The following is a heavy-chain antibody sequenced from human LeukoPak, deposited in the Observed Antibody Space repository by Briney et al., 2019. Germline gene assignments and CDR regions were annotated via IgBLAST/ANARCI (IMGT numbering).Heavy chain of an antibody. CDR3: ARVGEWLNAFDI. D-gene: IGHD6-19*01. J-gene: IGHJ3*02. V-gene: IGHV1-69*04. CDR1: GGTFSSYA. Sequence: GASVKVSCKASGGTFSSYAISWVRQAPGQGLEWMGRITPILGIANYAQKFQRRVTIPADKSTSTAYMELSSLRSEDTAVYFCARVGEWLNAFDIWGQGTMVTVSS. CDR2: ITPILGIA.